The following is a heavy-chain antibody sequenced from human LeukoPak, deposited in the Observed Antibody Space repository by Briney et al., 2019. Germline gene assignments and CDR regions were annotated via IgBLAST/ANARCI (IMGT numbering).Heavy chain of an antibody. CDR3: VKGGRWLQPPAFAY. Sequence: QPGGSLRLSCAASGFTFSKYWMHWVRQTPGKGLVWVSSINRDGTTATYADPVKGRFTISRDNDKNTLYLQMSSLRAEDTAVYYCVKGGRWLQPPAFAYWGQGTLVTVSS. V-gene: IGHV3-74*01. J-gene: IGHJ4*02. D-gene: IGHD5-24*01. CDR1: GFTFSKYW. CDR2: INRDGTTA.